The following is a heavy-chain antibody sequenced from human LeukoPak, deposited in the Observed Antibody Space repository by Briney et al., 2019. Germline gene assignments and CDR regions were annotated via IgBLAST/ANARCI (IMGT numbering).Heavy chain of an antibody. CDR1: GFTFSSYA. D-gene: IGHD3-22*01. CDR2: ISGSGGST. CDR3: AKVPTYYYDSSGSGD. V-gene: IGHV3-23*01. J-gene: IGHJ4*02. Sequence: GGSLRLSCAASGFTFSSYAMSWVRQAPRKGLEWVSAISGSGGSTYYADSVKGRFTISRDNSKNTLYLQMNSLRAEDTAVYYCAKVPTYYYDSSGSGDWGQGTLVTVPS.